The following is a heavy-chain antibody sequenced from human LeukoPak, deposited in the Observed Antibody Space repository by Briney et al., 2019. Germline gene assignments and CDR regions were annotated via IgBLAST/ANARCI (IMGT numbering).Heavy chain of an antibody. CDR2: ISYDGSNK. CDR3: ARVPTDAGGFDY. Sequence: GRSLRLSCAASGFTFSSYGMHWVRQAPGKGLEWVAVISYDGSNKYYADSVKGRFTISRDNSKNTLYLQMNSLRAEDTAVYYCARVPTDAGGFDYWGQGTLVTVSS. CDR1: GFTFSSYG. J-gene: IGHJ4*02. V-gene: IGHV3-30*03.